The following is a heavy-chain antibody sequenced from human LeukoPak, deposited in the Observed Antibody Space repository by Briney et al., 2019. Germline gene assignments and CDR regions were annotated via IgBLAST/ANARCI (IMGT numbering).Heavy chain of an antibody. D-gene: IGHD2-21*01. V-gene: IGHV4-59*01. J-gene: IGHJ6*03. Sequence: PSETLSLTCTVSGGSISSYYWSWIRQPPGKGLEWIGYIYYSGSTNYNPSLKSRVTISVDTSKNQFSLKLSSVTAADTAVYYCARGLWGEDYYYMDVWGKGTTVTVSS. CDR3: ARGLWGEDYYYMDV. CDR2: IYYSGST. CDR1: GGSISSYY.